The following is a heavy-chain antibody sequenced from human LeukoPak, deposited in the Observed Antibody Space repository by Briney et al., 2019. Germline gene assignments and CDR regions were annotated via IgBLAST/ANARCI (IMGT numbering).Heavy chain of an antibody. V-gene: IGHV1-46*01. CDR3: ARNRWLGLKLHDAFYI. CDR1: GYTFTSYY. D-gene: IGHD6-19*01. J-gene: IGHJ3*02. CDR2: INPSGGST. Sequence: GASVKVSCKASGYTFTSYYMHWVRQAPGQGLEWMGIINPSGGSTSYAQKFQGRVTMTRDMSTSTVYMELSSLRSEDTAVYYCARNRWLGLKLHDAFYIWGQGTMVTVSS.